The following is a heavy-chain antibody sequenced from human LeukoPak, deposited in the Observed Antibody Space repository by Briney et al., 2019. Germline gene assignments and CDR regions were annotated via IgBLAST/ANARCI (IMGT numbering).Heavy chain of an antibody. V-gene: IGHV3-23*01. CDR2: IGGGGLST. D-gene: IGHD3-10*01. Sequence: GGSLRLSCAASGFTFNSNALSWVRQAPGKGLEWVSAIGGGGLSTYYAESVKGRFTISRDNSKNTVYLQMNSLRAEDTAVCYCAKHSGKSKDYVDYWGQGTLVTVSS. CDR1: GFTFNSNA. J-gene: IGHJ4*02. CDR3: AKHSGKSKDYVDY.